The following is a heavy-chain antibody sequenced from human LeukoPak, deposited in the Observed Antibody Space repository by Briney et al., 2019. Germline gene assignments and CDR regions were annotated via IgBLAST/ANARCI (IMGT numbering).Heavy chain of an antibody. J-gene: IGHJ4*02. CDR1: GYTFTSYA. CDR3: ARDQDDSSGYAPFDY. CDR2: INAGNGNT. D-gene: IGHD3-22*01. V-gene: IGHV1-3*01. Sequence: ASVKVSCKASGYTFTSYAMHWVRQAPGQRLEWMGWINAGNGNTKYSQKFQGRVTMTRDTSTSTVYMELSSLRSEDTAVYYCARDQDDSSGYAPFDYWGQGTLVTVSS.